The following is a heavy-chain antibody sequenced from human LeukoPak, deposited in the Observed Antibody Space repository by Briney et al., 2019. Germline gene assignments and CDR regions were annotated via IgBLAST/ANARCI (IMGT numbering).Heavy chain of an antibody. CDR2: ISSSSRYI. V-gene: IGHV3-21*01. J-gene: IGHJ4*02. CDR1: GFTFSSYA. CDR3: ARVGSYYHSSGYEFVVDY. D-gene: IGHD3-22*01. Sequence: GGSLRLSCAASGFTFSSYAMSWVRQAPGKGLEWVSSISSSSRYIYYADSLRGRFTISRDNAKNSLYLQMNSLRAEDTAVYHCARVGSYYHSSGYEFVVDYWGQGTLVTVSS.